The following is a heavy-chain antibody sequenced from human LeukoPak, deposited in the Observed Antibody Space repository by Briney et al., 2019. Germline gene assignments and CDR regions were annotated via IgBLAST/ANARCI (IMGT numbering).Heavy chain of an antibody. CDR2: IYYSGST. Sequence: SETLSLTCSVSGGSINNGGYYWSWIRQHPGKGLEWIGHIYYSGSTYYNPSLKSRVAISVDTSKKQFSLKLSSVTAADTAVYYCARTYCSTTSCPWGYLYGMDVWGQGTTVTVSS. V-gene: IGHV4-31*03. CDR1: GGSINNGGYY. D-gene: IGHD2-2*01. J-gene: IGHJ6*02. CDR3: ARTYCSTTSCPWGYLYGMDV.